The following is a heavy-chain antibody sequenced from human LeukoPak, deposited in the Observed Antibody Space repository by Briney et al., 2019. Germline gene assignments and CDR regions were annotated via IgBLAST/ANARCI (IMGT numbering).Heavy chain of an antibody. CDR2: IKQDGSEK. J-gene: IGHJ6*03. CDR3: AKCYYGSGSYGGLNYYYYYYMDV. Sequence: GGSLRLSCAASGFTFSNYWMSWVRQAPGKGLEWVANIKQDGSEKSYVDSMKGRFTISRDNAKNSLYLQMNRLRAEDTAVYYCAKCYYGSGSYGGLNYYYYYYMDVWGKGTTVTVSS. V-gene: IGHV3-7*03. CDR1: GFTFSNYW. D-gene: IGHD3-10*01.